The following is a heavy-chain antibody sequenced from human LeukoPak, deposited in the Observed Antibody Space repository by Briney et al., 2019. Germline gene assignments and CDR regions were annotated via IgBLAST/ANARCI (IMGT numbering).Heavy chain of an antibody. CDR3: ARGSRVWFGELLFDY. Sequence: GGSLRLSCAASRFTFSSYAMSWVRQAPGKGLEWVSYISSSSSYTNYADSVKGRFTISRDNAKNSLYLQMNSLRAEDTAVYYCARGSRVWFGELLFDYWGQGTLVTVSS. D-gene: IGHD3-10*01. J-gene: IGHJ4*02. V-gene: IGHV3-21*05. CDR1: RFTFSSYA. CDR2: ISSSSSYT.